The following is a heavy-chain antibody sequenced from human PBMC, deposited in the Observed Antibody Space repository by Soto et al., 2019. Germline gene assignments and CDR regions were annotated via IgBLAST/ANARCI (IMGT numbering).Heavy chain of an antibody. J-gene: IGHJ4*02. D-gene: IGHD6-13*01. CDR3: ARVGPIAAAGFGH. CDR1: GYTFTSYG. CDR2: ISAYNGET. Sequence: QVQLVQSGVEVKKPGASVKVSCKASGYTFTSYGISWVRQAPGQGLEWMGWISAYNGETNYAQKLQGRVTMTTDASTSTADMELRRLRADDTAVYYCARVGPIAAAGFGHWGQGTLVTVSS. V-gene: IGHV1-18*01.